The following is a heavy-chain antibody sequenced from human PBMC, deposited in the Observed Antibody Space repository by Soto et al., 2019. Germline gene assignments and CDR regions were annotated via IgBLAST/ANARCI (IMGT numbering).Heavy chain of an antibody. Sequence: SETLSLTCTVSGGSISSGDYYWSWIRQPPGKGLEWIGYIYYSGSTYYNPSLKSRVTISVDTSKDQFSLKLSSVTAADTAVYYCARATIVLVPAAMVSHWFDPWGQGTLVTVS. J-gene: IGHJ5*02. CDR3: ARATIVLVPAAMVSHWFDP. CDR1: GGSISSGDYY. D-gene: IGHD2-2*01. CDR2: IYYSGST. V-gene: IGHV4-30-4*01.